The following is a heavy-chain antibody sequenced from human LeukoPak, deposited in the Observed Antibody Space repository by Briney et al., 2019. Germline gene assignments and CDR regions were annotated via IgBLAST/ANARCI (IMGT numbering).Heavy chain of an antibody. D-gene: IGHD5-18*01. CDR2: IYYSGST. CDR3: ARELYTAMAFDY. V-gene: IGHV4-30-4*01. J-gene: IGHJ4*02. Sequence: PSQTLSLTCTVSGGSISSGDYYWSWIRRPPGKGLEWIGYIYYSGSTYYNPSLKSRVTISVDTSKNQFSLKLSSVTAADTAVYYCARELYTAMAFDYWGQGTLVTVSS. CDR1: GGSISSGDYY.